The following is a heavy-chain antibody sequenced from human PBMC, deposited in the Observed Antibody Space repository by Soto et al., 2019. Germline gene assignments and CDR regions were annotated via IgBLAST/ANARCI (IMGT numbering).Heavy chain of an antibody. J-gene: IGHJ5*02. D-gene: IGHD3-3*01. Sequence: SETLSFTCAVSGGSISSGGYSWSWIRQPPGKGLEWIGYTYHSGSTYYNPSLKSRVTISVDRSKNQFSLKLSSVTAADTAVYYCARGSVDFWSGSQTGNWFDPWGQGTLVTVSS. CDR2: TYHSGST. CDR1: GGSISSGGYS. CDR3: ARGSVDFWSGSQTGNWFDP. V-gene: IGHV4-30-2*01.